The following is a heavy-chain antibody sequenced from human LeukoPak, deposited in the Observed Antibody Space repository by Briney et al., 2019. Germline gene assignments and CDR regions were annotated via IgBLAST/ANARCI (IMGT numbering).Heavy chain of an antibody. V-gene: IGHV3-23*01. CDR2: ISGSGGST. J-gene: IGHJ4*02. Sequence: PGGSLRLSCAASGFTFSSYAMSWVRQAPGKGLEWVSAISGSGGSTYYADSVKGRFTISRDNSKNTLYLQMNSLRAEDTAVYYCAKGITMVRGAPYYFDYRGQGTLVTVSS. CDR1: GFTFSSYA. CDR3: AKGITMVRGAPYYFDY. D-gene: IGHD3-10*01.